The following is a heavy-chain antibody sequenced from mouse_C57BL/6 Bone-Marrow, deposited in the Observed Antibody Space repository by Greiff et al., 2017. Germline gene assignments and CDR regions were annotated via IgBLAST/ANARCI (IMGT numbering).Heavy chain of an antibody. CDR3: ARAPRGTTVVVPYFDY. V-gene: IGHV1-59*01. CDR2: IDPSDSYT. CDR1: GYTFTSYW. J-gene: IGHJ2*01. D-gene: IGHD1-1*01. Sequence: QVQLQQPGAELVRPGTSVKLSCKASGYTFTSYWMHWVKQRPGQGLEWIGVIDPSDSYTNYNQKFKGKATLTVDTSSSTAYMQLSSLTSEDSAVYYCARAPRGTTVVVPYFDYWGLGTTLTVSS.